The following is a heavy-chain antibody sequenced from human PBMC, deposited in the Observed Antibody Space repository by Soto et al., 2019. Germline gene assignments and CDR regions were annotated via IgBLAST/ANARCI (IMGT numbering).Heavy chain of an antibody. CDR1: GFTVSSNY. CDR2: IYSGGST. Sequence: QPGGSLRLSCAASGFTVSSNYMSWVRQAPGKGLEWVSVIYSGGSTYYADSVKGRFTISRDNSKNTLYLQMNSLRAEDTAVYYCARSPPQDSRTHFTIFGVVPYYYYGMDVWGQGTTVTVSS. V-gene: IGHV3-53*01. D-gene: IGHD3-3*01. J-gene: IGHJ6*02. CDR3: ARSPPQDSRTHFTIFGVVPYYYYGMDV.